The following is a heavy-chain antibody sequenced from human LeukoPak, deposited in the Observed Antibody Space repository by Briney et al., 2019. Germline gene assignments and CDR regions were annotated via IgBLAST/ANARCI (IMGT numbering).Heavy chain of an antibody. V-gene: IGHV4-39*07. D-gene: IGHD1-14*01. CDR1: GGSISRSDYY. Sequence: PSETLSLTCNVSGGSISRSDYYWGWIRQPPGKGLEWIGSSYYSGSAYYNPSLRSRVTISVDTSKNQFSLKLTSVTAADTAVYYCAKGGPEASAGLSWFDPWGQGTLVTVSS. J-gene: IGHJ5*02. CDR2: SYYSGSA. CDR3: AKGGPEASAGLSWFDP.